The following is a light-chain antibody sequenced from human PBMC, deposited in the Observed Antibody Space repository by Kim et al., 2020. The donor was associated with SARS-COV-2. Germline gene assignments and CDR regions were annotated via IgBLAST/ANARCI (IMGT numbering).Light chain of an antibody. CDR3: SALDSSLSALWV. CDR1: SNIVGNQG. J-gene: IGLJ3*02. V-gene: IGLV10-54*02. Sequence: QTATLTCTGNSNIVGNQGAAWLQQHQGHPPKLLSYRNNNRPSGISERFSASRSGNTASLTITGLQPEDEADYYCSALDSSLSALWVFGGGTQLTVL. CDR2: RNN.